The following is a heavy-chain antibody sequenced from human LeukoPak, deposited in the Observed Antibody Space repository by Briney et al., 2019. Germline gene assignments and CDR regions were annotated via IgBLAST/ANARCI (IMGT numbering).Heavy chain of an antibody. CDR3: ASFEDSSGYYWAKPLGY. J-gene: IGHJ4*02. CDR1: GFTFSSYG. Sequence: GGSLRLSCAASGFTFSSYGMHWVRQAPGKGLEWVAVISYDGSNKYYADSVKGRFTISRDNSKNTLYLQMNSLRAEDTAVYYCASFEDSSGYYWAKPLGYWGQGTLVTVSS. V-gene: IGHV3-30*03. CDR2: ISYDGSNK. D-gene: IGHD3-22*01.